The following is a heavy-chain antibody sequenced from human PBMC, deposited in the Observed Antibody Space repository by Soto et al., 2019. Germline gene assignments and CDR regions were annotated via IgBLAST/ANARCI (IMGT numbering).Heavy chain of an antibody. Sequence: QVQLVQSGAEVEKPGSSVKVSCKASGGTFSNYAISWVRQAPGQGLEWMGGITPIFGTTTYAQRLQGRVTITEDETSTTAHMELSSLRSEDPAVYYCARVITVTPVGYYGRDFWGQGTTVTASS. J-gene: IGHJ6*02. D-gene: IGHD4-4*01. CDR3: ARVITVTPVGYYGRDF. CDR2: ITPIFGTT. CDR1: GGTFSNYA. V-gene: IGHV1-69*19.